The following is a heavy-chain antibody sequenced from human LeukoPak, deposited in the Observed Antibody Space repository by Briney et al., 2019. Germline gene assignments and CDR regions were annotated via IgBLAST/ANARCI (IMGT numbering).Heavy chain of an antibody. CDR3: AGTYLFDSSGHYVGGNAFDI. D-gene: IGHD3-22*01. V-gene: IGHV4-31*03. J-gene: IGHJ3*02. Sequence: SSETLTLTCTVSGGSISSGGYSWSWIRQHPGKGLEWIGYIYYSGSTYYNPSLKSRVTISVDMSKNQFSLKLSSVSAADTAVYYCAGTYLFDSSGHYVGGNAFDIWGQGTMVSVSS. CDR1: GGSISSGGYS. CDR2: IYYSGST.